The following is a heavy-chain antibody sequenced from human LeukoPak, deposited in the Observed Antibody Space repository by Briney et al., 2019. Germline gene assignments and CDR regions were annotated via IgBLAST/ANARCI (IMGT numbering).Heavy chain of an antibody. D-gene: IGHD5-24*01. V-gene: IGHV5-51*01. CDR3: VRSRDGYNKYDCDL. CDR1: GYSFTNYW. Sequence: GESLKISCKSSGYSFTNYWIGWVRQMPGKGLEWMGIIYPGDSDTRYSPSFQGQVTISADNFISTAYLQWSSLKASDTAMYYCVRSRDGYNKYDCDLWGQGTRVTVS. J-gene: IGHJ4*02. CDR2: IYPGDSDT.